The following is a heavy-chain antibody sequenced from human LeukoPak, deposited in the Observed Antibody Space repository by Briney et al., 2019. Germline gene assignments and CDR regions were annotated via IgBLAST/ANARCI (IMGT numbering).Heavy chain of an antibody. CDR3: TRRTSFYYYYMDV. J-gene: IGHJ6*03. V-gene: IGHV3-49*04. CDR2: IRSKAYGGTT. D-gene: IGHD2-2*01. CDR1: GFTFGDYA. Sequence: PGRSLRLSCTAPGFTFGDYAMSWVRQAPGKGLEWVGFIRSKAYGGTTEYAATVKGRFTISRDDSKSIAYLQMNSLKTEDTAVYYCTRRTSFYYYYMDVWGKGTTVTVSS.